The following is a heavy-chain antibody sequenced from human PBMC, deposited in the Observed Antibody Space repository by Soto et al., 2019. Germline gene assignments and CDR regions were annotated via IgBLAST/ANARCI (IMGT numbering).Heavy chain of an antibody. CDR3: AREDGDYGHFQH. CDR1: GGSISSGGYY. D-gene: IGHD4-17*01. CDR2: IYYSGST. Sequence: PSETLSLTCTVSGGSISSGGYYWSWIRQHPGKGLEWIGYIYYSGSTYYNPSLKSRVTISVDTSKNQFPLKLSSVTAADTAVYYCAREDGDYGHFQHWGQGTLVTVSS. V-gene: IGHV4-31*03. J-gene: IGHJ1*01.